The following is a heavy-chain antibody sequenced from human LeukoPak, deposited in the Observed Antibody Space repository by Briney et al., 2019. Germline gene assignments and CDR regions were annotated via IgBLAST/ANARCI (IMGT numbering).Heavy chain of an antibody. D-gene: IGHD3-22*01. CDR3: AKGGSYSPFDP. J-gene: IGHJ5*02. Sequence: GGSLRLSCAASGFTFSSYAMSWVRQAPGKGLEWVSIINGDSSNRYYADSVKGRFTISRDNSKNTMYLQMNSLTAEDTAVYYCAKGGSYSPFDPWGQGTLVTVSS. CDR2: INGDSSNR. CDR1: GFTFSSYA. V-gene: IGHV3-23*01.